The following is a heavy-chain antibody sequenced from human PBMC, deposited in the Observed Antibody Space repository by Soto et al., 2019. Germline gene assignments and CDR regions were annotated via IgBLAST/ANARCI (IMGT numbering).Heavy chain of an antibody. CDR2: MNPNSGNT. J-gene: IGHJ6*03. D-gene: IGHD6-6*01. Sequence: QVPLVQSGAEVKKPGASVKVSCKASGYTFTSYDINWVRQATGQGLEWMGWMNPNSGNTGYAQKFQGRVTMTRNTSISTDYMELSSLRSEDTAVYYCARGGRRKIAALYYYYYYYMDVWGKGTTVTVSS. CDR3: ARGGRRKIAALYYYYYYYMDV. V-gene: IGHV1-8*01. CDR1: GYTFTSYD.